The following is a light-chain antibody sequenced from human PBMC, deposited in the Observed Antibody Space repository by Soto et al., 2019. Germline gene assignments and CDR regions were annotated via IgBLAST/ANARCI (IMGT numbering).Light chain of an antibody. CDR3: SSYAGSNSYV. CDR1: SNDVGDYNY. CDR2: EVS. J-gene: IGLJ7*01. Sequence: QSALTQPPSASGSPGQSVTISCTGTSNDVGDYNYVSWYQQHPGKAPKLMIYEVSKRPSGVPGRFSGSKSGNTASLTVSGLQAEDEADYYCSSYAGSNSYVFGSGTQLTVL. V-gene: IGLV2-8*01.